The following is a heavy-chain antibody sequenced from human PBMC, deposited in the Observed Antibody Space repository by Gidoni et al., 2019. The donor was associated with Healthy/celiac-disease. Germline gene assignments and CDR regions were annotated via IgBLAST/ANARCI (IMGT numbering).Heavy chain of an antibody. Sequence: EVQLLESGGGLVQPGGALRLSCAASGFTFGSDAMSWVRQAPGKGLECVSAISGTGGSTYYADSVKGRFTISRDNSKNTLYLQMNSLRAEDTAVYYCAKVGYSGYGLSFDYWGQGTLVTVSS. V-gene: IGHV3-23*01. CDR2: ISGTGGST. J-gene: IGHJ4*02. D-gene: IGHD5-12*01. CDR1: GFTFGSDA. CDR3: AKVGYSGYGLSFDY.